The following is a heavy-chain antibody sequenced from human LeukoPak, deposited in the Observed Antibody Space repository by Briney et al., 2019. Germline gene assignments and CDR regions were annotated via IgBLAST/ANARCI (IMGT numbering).Heavy chain of an antibody. V-gene: IGHV3-7*01. J-gene: IGHJ6*03. D-gene: IGHD3-10*01. Sequence: GGSLRLSCAASGFTFSSYWMSWVRQAPGKGLEWVANIKQDGSEKYYVDSEKGRFTISRDNAKNSLYLQMNSLRAEDTAVYYCARLVGYYYYYMDVWGKGTTVTVSS. CDR2: IKQDGSEK. CDR3: ARLVGYYYYYMDV. CDR1: GFTFSSYW.